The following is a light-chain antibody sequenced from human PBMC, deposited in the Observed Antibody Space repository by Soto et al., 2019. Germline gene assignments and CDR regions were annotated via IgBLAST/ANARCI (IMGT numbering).Light chain of an antibody. V-gene: IGKV1-5*01. CDR3: QQSYMDPIT. J-gene: IGKJ5*01. CDR1: QSISRW. Sequence: DIQITQSPSTLSASVGDRVTITCRASQSISRWLAWYQQKPGTAPKLLIYDASRLQSGVPSRFSGSGGGTDFTLSISSVQPEDFATYFCQQSYMDPITFGQGTRLEIK. CDR2: DAS.